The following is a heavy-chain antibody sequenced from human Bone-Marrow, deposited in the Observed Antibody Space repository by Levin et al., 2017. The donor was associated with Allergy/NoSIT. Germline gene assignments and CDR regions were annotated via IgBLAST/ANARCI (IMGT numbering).Heavy chain of an antibody. Sequence: PGGSLRLSCAASGFTFSSYGMHWVRQAPGKGLEWVAVIWYDGSNKYYADSVKGRFTISRDNSKNTLYLQMNSLRAEDTAVYYCARDGQGPGEQWLVHGYWGQGTLVTVSS. D-gene: IGHD6-19*01. CDR3: ARDGQGPGEQWLVHGY. CDR2: IWYDGSNK. J-gene: IGHJ4*02. V-gene: IGHV3-33*01. CDR1: GFTFSSYG.